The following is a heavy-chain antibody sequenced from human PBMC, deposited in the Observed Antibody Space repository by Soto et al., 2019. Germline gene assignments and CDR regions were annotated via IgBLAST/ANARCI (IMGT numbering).Heavy chain of an antibody. V-gene: IGHV4-59*01. J-gene: IGHJ4*02. CDR1: GGSISSYY. D-gene: IGHD3-22*01. Sequence: PSETLSLTCTVSGGSISSYYWSWIRQPPGKGLEWIGYIYYSGSTNYNPSLKSRVTISVDTSKNQFSLKLSSVTAADTAVYYCARVGYYYDSRYFDYWGQGTLVTVS. CDR3: ARVGYYYDSRYFDY. CDR2: IYYSGST.